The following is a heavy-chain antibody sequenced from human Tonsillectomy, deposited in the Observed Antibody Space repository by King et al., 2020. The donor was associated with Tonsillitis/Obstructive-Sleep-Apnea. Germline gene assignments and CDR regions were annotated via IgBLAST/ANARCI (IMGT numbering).Heavy chain of an antibody. V-gene: IGHV2-5*02. D-gene: IGHD2-2*01. Sequence: TLKESGPTLVKPTQTLTLTCTFSGFSLSTSGVGVGWIRQPPGKALEWLALIYWDDDKRYSPSLKSRLTITKDTSKNQVVLTMTNMDPVDTATYYCAHETDDGSSTSCHCFDHWGQGTLVTVSS. J-gene: IGHJ4*02. CDR1: GFSLSTSGVG. CDR2: IYWDDDK. CDR3: AHETDDGSSTSCHCFDH.